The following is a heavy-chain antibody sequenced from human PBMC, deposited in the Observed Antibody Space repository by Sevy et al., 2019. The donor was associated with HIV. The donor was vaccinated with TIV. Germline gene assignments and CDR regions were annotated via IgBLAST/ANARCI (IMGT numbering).Heavy chain of an antibody. J-gene: IGHJ4*02. D-gene: IGHD3-22*01. Sequence: GGSLSLSCAASGFIFSSYALIWVRQAPGKGLEWVSGISGSCASTFYADSVKGRFTISRDNSKNTLYLHMNSLRTAETAAVDCARAPAYYFHNRGYRYFDSWGQGTLVTVSS. CDR1: GFIFSSYA. CDR2: ISGSCAST. V-gene: IGHV3-23*01. CDR3: ARAPAYYFHNRGYRYFDS.